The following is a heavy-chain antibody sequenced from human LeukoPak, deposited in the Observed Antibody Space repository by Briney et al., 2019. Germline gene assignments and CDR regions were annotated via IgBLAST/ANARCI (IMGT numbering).Heavy chain of an antibody. V-gene: IGHV1-18*01. D-gene: IGHD2-15*01. J-gene: IGHJ5*02. CDR2: ISAYNGNT. CDR3: ARDPEHYCSGGSCYSRFDP. CDR1: GYTFTAYG. Sequence: ASVKVSCKASGYTFTAYGISWVRQAPGQGLEWMGWISAYNGNTNYAQKLQGRVTMTTDTSTSTAYMELRSLRSDDTAVYYCARDPEHYCSGGSCYSRFDPWGQGTLVTVSS.